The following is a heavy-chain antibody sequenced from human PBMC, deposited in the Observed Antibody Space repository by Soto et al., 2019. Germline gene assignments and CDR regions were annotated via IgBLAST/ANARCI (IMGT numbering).Heavy chain of an antibody. CDR3: ATGVIWIGYFTVDS. J-gene: IGHJ4*02. V-gene: IGHV1-69*01. Sequence: QVQLVQSGAEVKKPGSSVKVSCKASGGSFGNSAINWVRQTPGQGLEWLGGFIPLYRTLNYAQKFQGRVTITADESTGTAYMTLNSLASDDTAVYYCATGVIWIGYFTVDSWGQGTRVTVSS. CDR2: FIPLYRTL. D-gene: IGHD3-3*01. CDR1: GGSFGNSA.